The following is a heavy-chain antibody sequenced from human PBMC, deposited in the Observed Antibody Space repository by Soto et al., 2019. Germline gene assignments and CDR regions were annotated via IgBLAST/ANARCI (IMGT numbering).Heavy chain of an antibody. D-gene: IGHD2-15*01. Sequence: QLVQSGPEVKKPGTSLKVSCKASGFTFADSAVQWVRQARGQSLEWMGRILVDSHNTKSAQKFTERVTIPGDVSTSPAFMELRSLRSEDTAVYSCATANNTRPFDYWGQGTLVTVSS. J-gene: IGHJ4*02. CDR3: ATANNTRPFDY. CDR1: GFTFADSA. CDR2: ILVDSHNT. V-gene: IGHV1-58*01.